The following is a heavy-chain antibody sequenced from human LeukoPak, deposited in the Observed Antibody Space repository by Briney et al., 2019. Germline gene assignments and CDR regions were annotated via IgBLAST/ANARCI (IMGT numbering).Heavy chain of an antibody. CDR2: INHSGST. CDR3: ARGRDRNKIYYGSGRGNAFDI. D-gene: IGHD3-10*01. V-gene: IGHV4-34*01. Sequence: SETLSLTCAVYGGSFSGDYWSWIRQPPGKGLEWIGEINHSGSTNYNPSLKSRVTISVDTSKNQFSLKLSSVTAADTAVYYCARGRDRNKIYYGSGRGNAFDIWGQGTMVTVSS. CDR1: GGSFSGDY. J-gene: IGHJ3*02.